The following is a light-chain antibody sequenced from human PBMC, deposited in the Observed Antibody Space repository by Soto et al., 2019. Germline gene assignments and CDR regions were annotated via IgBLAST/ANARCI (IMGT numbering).Light chain of an antibody. CDR2: DAS. Sequence: EVELTQSPGTLSLSPGESATLSCRASQSVSSSYLAWYQQKPGQPPRLLIYDASSRATGIPDRFSGGGSGTDFTLTISRLEPEDFAVYYCQQYGRSPAMYTFGQGTKLEIK. CDR3: QQYGRSPAMYT. CDR1: QSVSSSY. J-gene: IGKJ2*01. V-gene: IGKV3-20*01.